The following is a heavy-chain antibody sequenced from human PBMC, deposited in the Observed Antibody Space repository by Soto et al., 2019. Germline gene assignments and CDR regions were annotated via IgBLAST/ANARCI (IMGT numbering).Heavy chain of an antibody. Sequence: ARRHSSAASGFTFSSRGMLLGRLALGKKLERLAVVSYDGINRHYADSVKGRFTISRDNSKNTLSLQINRMRPEDTAVDYCAREQGSGFYKVADFWAQGT. V-gene: IGHV3-30*03. J-gene: IGHJ4*02. D-gene: IGHD6-19*01. CDR3: AREQGSGFYKVADF. CDR1: GFTFSSRG. CDR2: VSYDGINR.